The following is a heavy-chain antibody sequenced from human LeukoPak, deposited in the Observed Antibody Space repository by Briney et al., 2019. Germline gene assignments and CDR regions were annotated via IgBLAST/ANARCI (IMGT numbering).Heavy chain of an antibody. CDR3: ARLGRCSSTSCFDP. CDR1: GYSISSGYY. Sequence: PSKTLSLTCAVSGYSISSGYYWGWIRQPPGKGLEWIGSIYHSGSTYYNPSLKSRVTISVDTSKNQFSLKLSSVTAADTAVYYCARLGRCSSTSCFDPWGQGTLVTVSS. J-gene: IGHJ5*02. V-gene: IGHV4-38-2*01. D-gene: IGHD2-2*01. CDR2: IYHSGST.